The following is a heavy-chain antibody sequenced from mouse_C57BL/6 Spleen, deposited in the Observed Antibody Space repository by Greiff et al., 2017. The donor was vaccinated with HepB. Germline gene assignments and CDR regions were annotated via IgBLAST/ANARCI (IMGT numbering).Heavy chain of an antibody. Sequence: VKLMESGPELVKPGASVKISCKASGYAFSSSWMNWVKQRPGKGLEWIGRIYPGDGDTNYNGKFKGKATLTADKSSSTAYMQLSSLTSEDSAVYFCARGGPMDYWGQGTSVTVSS. CDR1: GYAFSSSW. D-gene: IGHD3-3*01. CDR3: ARGGPMDY. J-gene: IGHJ4*01. V-gene: IGHV1-82*01. CDR2: IYPGDGDT.